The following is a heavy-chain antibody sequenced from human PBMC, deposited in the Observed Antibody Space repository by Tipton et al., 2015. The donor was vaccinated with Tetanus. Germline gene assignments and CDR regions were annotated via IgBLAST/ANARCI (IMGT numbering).Heavy chain of an antibody. J-gene: IGHJ4*02. CDR2: MNPYTGNT. CDR3: ARANSVHYYLDS. D-gene: IGHD5/OR15-5a*01. Sequence: QSGPEVKKPGASVRVSCKASGDTFTLSDINWVRQAPGQGLEWMGWMNPYTGNTGYAQKFQGRVTMTRNTSIRTAYMELSSLTSEDTAVYYCARANSVHYYLDSWGQGTLVIFSS. V-gene: IGHV1-8*02. CDR1: GDTFTLSD.